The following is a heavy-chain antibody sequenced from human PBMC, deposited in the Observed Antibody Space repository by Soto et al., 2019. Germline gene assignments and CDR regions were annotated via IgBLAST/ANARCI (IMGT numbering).Heavy chain of an antibody. V-gene: IGHV5-51*01. D-gene: IGHD2-2*02. Sequence: GESLKISCKGSGYSFTSYWIGWVRQMPGKGLEWMGIIYPGDSDTRYSPSFQGPVTISADKSISTAYLQWSSLKASDTAMYYCARHPHYCSSTSCYISHAPEDFWFDPWGQGTLVTVSS. CDR3: ARHPHYCSSTSCYISHAPEDFWFDP. CDR1: GYSFTSYW. J-gene: IGHJ5*02. CDR2: IYPGDSDT.